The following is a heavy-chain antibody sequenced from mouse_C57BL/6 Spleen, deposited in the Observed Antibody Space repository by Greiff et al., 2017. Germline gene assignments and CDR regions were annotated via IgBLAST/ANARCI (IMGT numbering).Heavy chain of an antibody. V-gene: IGHV1-7*01. CDR3: ARRITTVGYAMDY. D-gene: IGHD1-1*01. CDR2: INPSSGYT. CDR1: GYNFTSYW. J-gene: IGHJ4*01. Sequence: QVQLQQSGAELAKPGASVKLSCKASGYNFTSYWMHWVKQRPGQGLEWIGYINPSSGYTKYNQKFKDKATWTADKSSSTAYMQLSSLTYEASAVYYCARRITTVGYAMDYWGQGTSVTVAS.